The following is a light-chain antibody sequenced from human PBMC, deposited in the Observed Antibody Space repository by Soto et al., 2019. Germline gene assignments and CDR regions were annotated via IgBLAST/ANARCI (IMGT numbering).Light chain of an antibody. V-gene: IGKV1-5*03. CDR3: QQFKSYPIT. CDR2: KAS. J-gene: IGKJ5*01. Sequence: DIQITQAPASVSASLGDRVTITCRASQSISTWLAWYQQKPGKAPKLLIYKASTLKSGVPSRFSGSGSGTEFTLTISSLQPEDFGTYYCQQFKSYPITFGQRARLEIK. CDR1: QSISTW.